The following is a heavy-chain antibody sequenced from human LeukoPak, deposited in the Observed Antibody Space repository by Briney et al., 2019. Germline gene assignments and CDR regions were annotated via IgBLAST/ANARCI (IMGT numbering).Heavy chain of an antibody. CDR3: VRGTGGIAFTHDY. V-gene: IGHV4-34*01. CDR1: GGSFSGYY. D-gene: IGHD6-13*01. Sequence: SETLSLTCAVYGGSFSGYYWSWIRQPPGKGLEWIGEINHSGSTNYNPSLKSRVTISVDTSKNQFSLKLSSVTAADTAVYYCVRGTGGIAFTHDYWGQGTLVTVSS. J-gene: IGHJ4*02. CDR2: INHSGST.